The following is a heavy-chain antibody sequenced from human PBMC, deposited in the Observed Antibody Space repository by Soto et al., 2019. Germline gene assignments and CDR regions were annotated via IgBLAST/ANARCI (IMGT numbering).Heavy chain of an antibody. V-gene: IGHV3-43D*04. CDR2: ISWDGGRT. CDR1: GFTFDDYA. CDR3: ARDYYDFWSGYYHYYYGMDV. J-gene: IGHJ6*02. D-gene: IGHD3-3*01. Sequence: GSLRLSCAASGFTFDDYAMHWVRQAPGKGLEWVSLISWDGGRTYYADSVRGRFIVSRDSSKNSLYLQMNSLRAEDTAVYYCARDYYDFWSGYYHYYYGMDVWGQGTTVTVSS.